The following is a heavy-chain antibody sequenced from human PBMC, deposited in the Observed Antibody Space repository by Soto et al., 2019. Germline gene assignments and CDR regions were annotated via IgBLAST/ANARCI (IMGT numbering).Heavy chain of an antibody. V-gene: IGHV3-53*01. D-gene: IGHD2-15*01. CDR3: PRELPPDL. J-gene: IGHJ5*02. CDR2: IWSAGLT. Sequence: GGSLRLSCAASGFTVSSKYMNWVRQAPGKGLEWVSIIWSAGLTYYADSVRGRFTISRDISKNILFLQMNNLRAEDSAIYYCPRELPPDLWGQGTLVTVS. CDR1: GFTVSSKY.